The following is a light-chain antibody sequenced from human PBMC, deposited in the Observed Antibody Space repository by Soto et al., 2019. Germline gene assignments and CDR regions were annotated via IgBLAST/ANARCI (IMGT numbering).Light chain of an antibody. CDR1: QRVLYSSNNKNY. J-gene: IGKJ4*01. CDR3: QQYYSTPLT. CDR2: WAS. Sequence: DIVMTQSPDSLAVSLGERATINCKSSQRVLYSSNNKNYLAWYQQKPGQPPKLLIYWASTRESGVPDRFSGSGSGTDFTLTISSLQAEDVAVYYCQQYYSTPLTFGGGTNVEI. V-gene: IGKV4-1*01.